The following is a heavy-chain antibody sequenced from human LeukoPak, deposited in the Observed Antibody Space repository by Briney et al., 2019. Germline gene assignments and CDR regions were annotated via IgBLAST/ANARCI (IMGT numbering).Heavy chain of an antibody. Sequence: GGSLRLSCAASGFTFSSYSMNWVRQAPGKGLEWVSSISSSSYIYYADSVKGRFTISRDNAKNSLYLQMNGLRAEDTAVYYCARDGSGTTNFDYWGQGTLVTVSS. J-gene: IGHJ4*02. D-gene: IGHD3-10*01. CDR3: ARDGSGTTNFDY. CDR2: ISSSSYI. V-gene: IGHV3-21*01. CDR1: GFTFSSYS.